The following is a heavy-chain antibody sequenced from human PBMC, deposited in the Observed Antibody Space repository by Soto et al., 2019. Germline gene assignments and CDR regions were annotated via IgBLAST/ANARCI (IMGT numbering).Heavy chain of an antibody. Sequence: LSLTCAVYGGSFSGYYWSWIRQPPGKGLEWIGEINHSGSTNYNPSLKSRVTISVDTSKNQFSLKLSSVTAADTAVYYCARRYGYFDYWGQGTLVTVSS. CDR2: INHSGST. V-gene: IGHV4-34*01. D-gene: IGHD5-18*01. J-gene: IGHJ4*02. CDR3: ARRYGYFDY. CDR1: GGSFSGYY.